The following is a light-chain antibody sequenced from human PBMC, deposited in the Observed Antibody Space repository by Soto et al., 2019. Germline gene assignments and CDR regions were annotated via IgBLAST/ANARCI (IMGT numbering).Light chain of an antibody. Sequence: EIVLTQSPGTLSLSPGERATLSCRASQSLSSTYLAWYQQKPGQAPRLLIYAASSRAPGIPDRFSGSGSGTDFTLTVSRLEPEDFAVYYCQQYGTSPFTFGPGTKVDIK. V-gene: IGKV3-20*01. J-gene: IGKJ3*01. CDR3: QQYGTSPFT. CDR2: AAS. CDR1: QSLSSTY.